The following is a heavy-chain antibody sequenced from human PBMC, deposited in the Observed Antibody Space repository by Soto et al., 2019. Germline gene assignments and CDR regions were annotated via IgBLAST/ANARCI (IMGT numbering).Heavy chain of an antibody. CDR1: GGSIGSSSYY. CDR3: ARGGGVYYFEY. D-gene: IGHD2-8*02. Sequence: SETLSLTCTVSGGSIGSSSYYWGWIRQPPGKGLEWIASIKYSGTTFYNPSLKSRVTLSVDTSKNQFSLKLTSVTAADTAVYYCARGGGVYYFEYWGQGTLVTVSS. CDR2: IKYSGTT. V-gene: IGHV4-39*07. J-gene: IGHJ4*02.